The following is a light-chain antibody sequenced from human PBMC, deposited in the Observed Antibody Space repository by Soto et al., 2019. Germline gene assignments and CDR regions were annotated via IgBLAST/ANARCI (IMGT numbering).Light chain of an antibody. CDR2: GAS. V-gene: IGKV3-20*01. CDR1: QSVSHNY. J-gene: IGKJ1*01. Sequence: EIVLTQSPGTLSLSPGERATLSCRASQSVSHNYLAWYQQKPGQSPTLLIYGASSRATGIPDRFSGSGSGTDFILTISRLEPEDFAVYYCQQYYRSWTFGQGTKVEIK. CDR3: QQYYRSWT.